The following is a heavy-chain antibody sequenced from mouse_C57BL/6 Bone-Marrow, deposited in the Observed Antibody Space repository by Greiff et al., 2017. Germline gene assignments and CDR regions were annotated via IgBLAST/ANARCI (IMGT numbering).Heavy chain of an antibody. D-gene: IGHD1-1*01. CDR2: IRSKSNNYAT. Sequence: DVQLVESGGGLVQPKGSLKLSCAASGFSFNTYAMNWVRQAPGKGLEWVARIRSKSNNYATYYADSVKDRFTISRDDSESMLYLQMNNLKTEDTAMYYCVRHGDYYGSSTDVWGTGTTVTVSS. CDR1: GFSFNTYA. V-gene: IGHV10-1*01. J-gene: IGHJ1*03. CDR3: VRHGDYYGSSTDV.